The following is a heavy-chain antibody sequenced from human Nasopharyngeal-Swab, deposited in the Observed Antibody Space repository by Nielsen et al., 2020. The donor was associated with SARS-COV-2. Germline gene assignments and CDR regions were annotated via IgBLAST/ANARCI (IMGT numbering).Heavy chain of an antibody. CDR1: GFTFSSYA. Sequence: GESLKISCAASGFTFSSYAMSWVRQAPGKGLKWVSAIRGSGGSTYYADSVKGRFTISRDNSKNTLYLQMNSLRAEDTAVYYCAKVIRGTTVTTAYFDYWGQGTLVTVSS. D-gene: IGHD4-17*01. J-gene: IGHJ4*02. CDR2: IRGSGGST. CDR3: AKVIRGTTVTTAYFDY. V-gene: IGHV3-23*01.